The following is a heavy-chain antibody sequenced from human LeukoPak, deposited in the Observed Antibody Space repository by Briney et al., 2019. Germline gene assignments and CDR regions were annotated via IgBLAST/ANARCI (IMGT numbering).Heavy chain of an antibody. Sequence: GGSLRLSCAASGFTFSSYAMSWVRQAPGKGLEWVSGISGSGGRTYYADSVKGRFTISRDNSKNTLYLQMNSLRAEDTAVYYCAKDYSKTSYYGSGTYYRPNWFDPWGQGTLVTVSS. CDR1: GFTFSSYA. J-gene: IGHJ5*02. V-gene: IGHV3-23*01. CDR3: AKDYSKTSYYGSGTYYRPNWFDP. D-gene: IGHD3-10*01. CDR2: ISGSGGRT.